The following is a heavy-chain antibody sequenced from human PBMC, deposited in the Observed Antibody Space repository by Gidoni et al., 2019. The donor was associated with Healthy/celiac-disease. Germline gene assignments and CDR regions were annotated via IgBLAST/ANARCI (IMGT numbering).Heavy chain of an antibody. D-gene: IGHD2-21*01. CDR1: GGSLSSSSYY. CDR2: IYYSGST. CDR3: ARHNCGGDCYSSNYYYYGMDV. V-gene: IGHV4-39*01. Sequence: QLQLQESGPGLVKPSETLSLTCTVSGGSLSSSSYYWGWIRQPPGKGLEWIGSIYYSGSTYYNPSLKSRVTISVDTSKNQFSLKLSSVTAADTAVYYCARHNCGGDCYSSNYYYYGMDVWGQGTTVTVSS. J-gene: IGHJ6*02.